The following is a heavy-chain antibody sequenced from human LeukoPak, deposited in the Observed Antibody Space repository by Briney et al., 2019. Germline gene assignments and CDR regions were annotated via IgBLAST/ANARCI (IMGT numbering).Heavy chain of an antibody. CDR3: ARTPQPHLDI. V-gene: IGHV4-4*07. J-gene: IGHJ2*01. CDR2: FYSSVST. Sequence: SETLSLTCIVSGGSISSYYWNWIRQSAGKGLEWVGRFYSSVSTDNNPSLTRRVTMSVDTSKNQFSLKLSSVTAADTAVYYCARTPQPHLDIWGRGTLVTVYS. D-gene: IGHD5-18*01. CDR1: GGSISSYY.